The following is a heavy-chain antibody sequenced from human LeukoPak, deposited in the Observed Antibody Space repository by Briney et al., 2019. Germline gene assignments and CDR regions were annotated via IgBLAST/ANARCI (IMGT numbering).Heavy chain of an antibody. J-gene: IGHJ6*03. CDR1: GGLLSSSSYY. CDR2: IYTSGST. D-gene: IGHD6-25*01. CDR3: ARDVAARGYYYYYMDV. V-gene: IGHV4-61*02. Sequence: SETLSLTCTVSGGLLSSSSYYWSWIRQPAGKGLEWIGRIYTSGSTNYNPSLKSRVTMSVDTSKNQFSLKLSSVTAADTAVYYCARDVAARGYYYYYMDVWGKGTTVTVSS.